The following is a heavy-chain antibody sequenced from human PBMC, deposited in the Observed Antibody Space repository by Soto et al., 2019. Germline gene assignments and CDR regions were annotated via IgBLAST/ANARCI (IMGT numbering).Heavy chain of an antibody. CDR3: ATNYACYFYYGMDV. CDR2: IYYSGST. D-gene: IGHD4-4*01. V-gene: IGHV4-39*01. CDR1: GGSISSSSYY. Sequence: PSATLSLTCTVSGGSISSSSYYWGWIRQPPGKGLEWIGSIYYSGSTYYNPSLKSRVTISVDTSKNQFSLKLSSVTAADTAVYYCATNYACYFYYGMDVWGQGTTVTVSS. J-gene: IGHJ6*02.